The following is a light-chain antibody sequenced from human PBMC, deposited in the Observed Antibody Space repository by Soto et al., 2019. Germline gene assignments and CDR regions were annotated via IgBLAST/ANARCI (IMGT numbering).Light chain of an antibody. CDR1: SSNVGINY. J-gene: IGLJ2*01. CDR2: DND. V-gene: IGLV1-51*01. CDR3: GAWDNSLSIVI. Sequence: QSVLTQPPSVSAAPGQKVTISCSGSSSNVGINYVSWYLHLPGTAPKLLIYDNDRRPSGIPDRFSGSKSGTSATLGITGLQTGDEADYYCGAWDNSLSIVIFGGGTKLTVL.